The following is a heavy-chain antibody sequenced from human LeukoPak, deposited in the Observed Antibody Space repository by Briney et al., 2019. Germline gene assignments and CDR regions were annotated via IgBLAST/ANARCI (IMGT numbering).Heavy chain of an antibody. CDR1: GGSISSYS. D-gene: IGHD1-14*01. CDR3: ARGRIIGT. Sequence: SETLSLTCTVSGGSISSYSWNWFRQPPGKGLEWVGCIYSRGGTNYTAPLKSGGTISVDTSNSQFSLRLSSVPGADTAIYFCARGRIIGTWGQGTLVTVSS. J-gene: IGHJ4*02. V-gene: IGHV4-59*01. CDR2: IYSRGGT.